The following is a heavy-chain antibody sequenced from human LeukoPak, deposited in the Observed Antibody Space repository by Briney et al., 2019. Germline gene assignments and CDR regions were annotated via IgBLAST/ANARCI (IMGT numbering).Heavy chain of an antibody. D-gene: IGHD6-19*01. V-gene: IGHV4-59*01. CDR3: ARDRGRVNSSGWLDY. Sequence: SETLSLTCTVSGDSISGYYWSWIRPPPGKGLEWIGYIYYSGSTKYNPSLKSRVTISVDTSKNQFSLKLSSVTAADTAVYYCARDRGRVNSSGWLDYWGQGTLVTVSS. CDR1: GDSISGYY. CDR2: IYYSGST. J-gene: IGHJ4*02.